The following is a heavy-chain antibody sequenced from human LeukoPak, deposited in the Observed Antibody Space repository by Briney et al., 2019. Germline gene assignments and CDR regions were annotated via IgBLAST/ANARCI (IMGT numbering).Heavy chain of an antibody. CDR1: GGSISSGSYY. Sequence: SETLSLTCTVSGGSISSGSYYWSWIRQPAGKGLEWIGRIYTSGSTNYNPSLKSRITISLDTSKNQFSLKLSSVTAADTAVYYCARAGGGVFDIWGQGTMVTVSS. D-gene: IGHD3-16*01. J-gene: IGHJ3*02. V-gene: IGHV4-61*02. CDR3: ARAGGGVFDI. CDR2: IYTSGST.